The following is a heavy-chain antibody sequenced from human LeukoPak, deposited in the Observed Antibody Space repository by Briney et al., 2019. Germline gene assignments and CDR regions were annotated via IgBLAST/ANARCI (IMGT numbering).Heavy chain of an antibody. J-gene: IGHJ3*02. CDR2: INPGGGST. CDR1: GYTFTSYY. D-gene: IGHD2-2*01. CDR3: ARAPDIVVVPAAKDAFDI. V-gene: IGHV1-46*01. Sequence: GASVKVSCKASGYTFTSYYMHWVRQAPGQGLEWMGIINPGGGSTSYAQKFQGRVAMTRDTSTSTVYMKLSSLRSEDTAVYYCARAPDIVVVPAAKDAFDIWGQGTMVTVSS.